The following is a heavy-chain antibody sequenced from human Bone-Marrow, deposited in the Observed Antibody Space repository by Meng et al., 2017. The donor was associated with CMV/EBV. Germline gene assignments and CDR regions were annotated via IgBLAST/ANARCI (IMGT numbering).Heavy chain of an antibody. CDR2: IRSKAYGGTT. V-gene: IGHV3-49*04. Sequence: GGSLRLSCTASGFTVGDYAMSWVRQAQGKGLGWVGCIRSKAYGGTTEYAASVKGRFTISRDDSKSIAYLQMNSLKTVDTAVYYCTTRDSSGYLYVDYWGQGTLVTVSS. CDR1: GFTVGDYA. D-gene: IGHD3-22*01. CDR3: TTRDSSGYLYVDY. J-gene: IGHJ4*02.